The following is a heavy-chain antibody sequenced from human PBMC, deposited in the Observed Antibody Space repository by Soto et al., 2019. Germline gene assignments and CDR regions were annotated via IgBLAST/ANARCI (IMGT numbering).Heavy chain of an antibody. CDR2: IIPLFGTT. CDR3: ARASIHGSSWYFWFDP. D-gene: IGHD6-13*01. V-gene: IGHV1-69*13. Sequence: SVKVSCKSSGGTFSIHAINCVLQSPVQGLEWMGGIIPLFGTTNYAQKFKGRLTITADESTNTTYMELSSLKSEDAAVYYCARASIHGSSWYFWFDPWGQGTLVTVSS. J-gene: IGHJ5*02. CDR1: GGTFSIHA.